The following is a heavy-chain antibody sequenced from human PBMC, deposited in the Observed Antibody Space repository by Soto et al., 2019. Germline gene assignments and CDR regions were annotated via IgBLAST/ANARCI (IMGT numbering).Heavy chain of an antibody. CDR2: IIPILGIA. Sequence: QVQLVQSGAEVKKPGSSVKVSCKASGGTFSSYTISWVRQAPGQGLEWMGRIIPILGIANYAQKFQGRVTIIADKSTSTAYMELSSLRSEDTAVYYCARVSAGYYVSGSYYLDYYYMDVWGKGTTVTVSS. CDR1: GGTFSSYT. J-gene: IGHJ6*03. V-gene: IGHV1-69*02. D-gene: IGHD3-10*01. CDR3: ARVSAGYYVSGSYYLDYYYMDV.